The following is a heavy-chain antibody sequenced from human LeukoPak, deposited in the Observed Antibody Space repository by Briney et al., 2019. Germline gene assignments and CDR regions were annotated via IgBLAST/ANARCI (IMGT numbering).Heavy chain of an antibody. CDR3: AKDDPIITGTLMEDAFDI. J-gene: IGHJ3*02. D-gene: IGHD1-7*01. V-gene: IGHV3-23*01. CDR2: ISGSGGST. CDR1: EFTFSSYA. Sequence: GGSLRLSCAASEFTFSSYAMSWVRQAPGKGLEWVSAISGSGGSTYYADSVKGRFTISRDNSKNTLYLQMNSLRAEDTAVYYCAKDDPIITGTLMEDAFDIWGQGTMVTVSS.